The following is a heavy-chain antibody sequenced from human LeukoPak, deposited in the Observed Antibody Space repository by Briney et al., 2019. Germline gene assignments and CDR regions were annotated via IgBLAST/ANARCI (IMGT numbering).Heavy chain of an antibody. CDR1: GYTFTGYY. CDR2: INPNSGGT. J-gene: IGHJ4*02. V-gene: IGHV1-2*02. CDR3: ARDSGYSSFFGY. D-gene: IGHD6-13*01. Sequence: ASVTVSCKASGYTFTGYYMHWVRQAPGQGLEWMGWINPNSGGTNYAQKFQGRVTMTRDTSISTAYMELSRLRSDDTAVYYCARDSGYSSFFGYWGQGTLVTVSS.